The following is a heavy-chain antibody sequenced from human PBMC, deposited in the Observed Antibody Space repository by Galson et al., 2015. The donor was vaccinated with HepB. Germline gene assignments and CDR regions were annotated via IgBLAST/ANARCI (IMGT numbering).Heavy chain of an antibody. J-gene: IGHJ6*03. V-gene: IGHV5-51*01. D-gene: IGHD4-23*01. CDR1: GYSFTSYW. CDR2: IYPGDSDT. Sequence: QSGAEVKKPGESLKISCKGSGYSFTSYWIGWVRQMPGKGLEWMGIIYPGDSDTRYSPSFQGQVTISADKSISTAYLQWSSLKASDTAMYYCARHGKDDDVYYYYMDVWGKGTTVTVSS. CDR3: ARHGKDDDVYYYYMDV.